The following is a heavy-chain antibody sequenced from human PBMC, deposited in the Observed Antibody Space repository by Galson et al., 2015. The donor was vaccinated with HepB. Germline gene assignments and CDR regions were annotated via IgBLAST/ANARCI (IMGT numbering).Heavy chain of an antibody. CDR1: GFTFSNFA. J-gene: IGHJ4*02. CDR3: ARAGGIVGATGVFDY. CDR2: ISYDGSTK. V-gene: IGHV3-30-3*01. D-gene: IGHD1-26*01. Sequence: SLRLSCAASGFTFSNFALHWVRQAPGKGLEWVAVISYDGSTKYYADSVKGRFSISRDTSKNTLHLQMDSLRAEDTAVYYCARAGGIVGATGVFDYWGQGALVTVSS.